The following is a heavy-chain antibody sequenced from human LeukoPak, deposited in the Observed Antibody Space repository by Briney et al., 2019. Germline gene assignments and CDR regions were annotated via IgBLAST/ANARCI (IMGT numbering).Heavy chain of an antibody. CDR1: GFTFSSYW. CDR3: ADSNFDY. Sequence: PGGSLRLSCAASGFTFSSYWMHWVGQAPGKGVVWVSRINSDGSRTTYADSVKGGFTISREKAKNTLYLQMNSLRAEDTAVYYCADSNFDYWGQGTLVTVSS. CDR2: INSDGSRT. J-gene: IGHJ4*02. D-gene: IGHD5-18*01. V-gene: IGHV3-74*01.